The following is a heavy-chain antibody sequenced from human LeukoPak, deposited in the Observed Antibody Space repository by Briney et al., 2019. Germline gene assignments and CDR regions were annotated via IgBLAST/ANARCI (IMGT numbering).Heavy chain of an antibody. CDR3: ARAALSSGWKAGVNY. CDR2: ISHDGSNK. D-gene: IGHD6-19*01. J-gene: IGHJ4*02. CDR1: EFTLSTYA. V-gene: IGHV3-30*09. Sequence: PGRSLRLSCAPSEFTLSTYAMHWVRQAPGKGLEWVAVISHDGSNKYYADSVKGRFAISRDNSKNTLYLQMNGLRVEDTAVYYCARAALSSGWKAGVNYWGQGTLVTVSS.